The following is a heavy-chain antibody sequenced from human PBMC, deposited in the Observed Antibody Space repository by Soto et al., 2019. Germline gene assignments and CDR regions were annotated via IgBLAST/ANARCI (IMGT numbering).Heavy chain of an antibody. V-gene: IGHV3-30-3*01. J-gene: IGHJ4*02. CDR2: ISYEGSNK. Sequence: GGSLRLSCTASGFPFSHYAMNWVRQAPGTGLEWVAVISYEGSNKYYADSVKGRFTISRDNSKNTLYLQMNSLRTEDTAVYYCARVLGGMATVPFDYWGQGALVTVSS. CDR3: ARVLGGMATVPFDY. CDR1: GFPFSHYA. D-gene: IGHD4-4*01.